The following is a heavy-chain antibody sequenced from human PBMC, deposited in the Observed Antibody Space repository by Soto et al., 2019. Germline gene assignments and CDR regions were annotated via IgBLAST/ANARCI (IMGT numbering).Heavy chain of an antibody. CDR1: GFSLSSRGVG. J-gene: IGHJ4*02. CDR2: IYWDDDK. CDR3: AHDSSGWYGLDY. D-gene: IGHD6-19*01. Sequence: QITLKESGPPLVKPTQTLTLTCTFSGFSLSSRGVGVGWIRQPPGKALEWLALIYWDDDKRYNPSLKSRLTITKDTSKNQVVLTVTNIDPVDTATYSCAHDSSGWYGLDYWGQGTLVTVSS. V-gene: IGHV2-5*02.